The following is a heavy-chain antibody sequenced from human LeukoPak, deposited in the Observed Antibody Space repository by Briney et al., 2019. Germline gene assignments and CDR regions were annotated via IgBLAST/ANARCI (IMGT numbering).Heavy chain of an antibody. D-gene: IGHD2-2*01. J-gene: IGHJ5*02. CDR3: ARDLVQYQLLLLRKNWFDP. CDR2: INPNSGGT. Sequence: ASVKVSCKASGYTFTGYYMHWVRQAPGQGLEWMGWINPNSGGTNYAQKFQGRVTMTRDTSISTAYMELSRLRSDDTAVYYCARDLVQYQLLLLRKNWFDPWGQGTLVTVSS. CDR1: GYTFTGYY. V-gene: IGHV1-2*02.